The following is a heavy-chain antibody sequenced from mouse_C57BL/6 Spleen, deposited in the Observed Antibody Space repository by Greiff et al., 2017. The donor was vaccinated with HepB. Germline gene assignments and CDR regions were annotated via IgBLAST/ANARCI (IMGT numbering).Heavy chain of an antibody. V-gene: IGHV1-69*01. CDR1: GYTFTSYW. Sequence: QVQLQQPGAELVMPGASVKLSCKASGYTFTSYWMHWVKQRPGQGLEWIGEIDPSDSYTNYNQKFKGKSTLTVDKSSSTAYMQLSSLTSEDSAVYYCARKTVVAPLDYWGQGTTLTVS. CDR2: IDPSDSYT. D-gene: IGHD1-1*01. CDR3: ARKTVVAPLDY. J-gene: IGHJ2*01.